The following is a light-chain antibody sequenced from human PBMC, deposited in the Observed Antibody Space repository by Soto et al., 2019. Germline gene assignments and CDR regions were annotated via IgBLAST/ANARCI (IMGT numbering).Light chain of an antibody. V-gene: IGLV2-14*01. CDR2: DVR. Sequence: QSVLTQPASVSGSPGQSIAISCTGTSSDVGSYNYVSWYQQHPGKAPKLMIYDVRNRPSGVSNRFSGSKSGNTASLTISGLQAEDEADYYCGSYTTTSTYVFGPGTKVTVL. J-gene: IGLJ1*01. CDR3: GSYTTTSTYV. CDR1: SSDVGSYNY.